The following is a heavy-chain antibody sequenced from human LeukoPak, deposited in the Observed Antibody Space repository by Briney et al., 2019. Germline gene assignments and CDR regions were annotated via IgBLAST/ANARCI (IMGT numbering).Heavy chain of an antibody. CDR3: ACGYESGNWFDP. CDR2: ISYDGSNR. J-gene: IGHJ5*02. Sequence: HPGGSLRPSCAASGFTFSSSGMHWVRQAPGKGLEWVAFISYDGSNRYYADSVKGRFTISRDNSKNTLYLQMNSLRAEDTAVYYCACGYESGNWFDPWGQGTLVTVSS. D-gene: IGHD5-12*01. CDR1: GFTFSSSG. V-gene: IGHV3-30*02.